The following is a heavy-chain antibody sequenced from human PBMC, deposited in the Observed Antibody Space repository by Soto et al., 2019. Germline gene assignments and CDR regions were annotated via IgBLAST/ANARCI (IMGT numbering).Heavy chain of an antibody. CDR3: ARGFIPEPD. CDR1: GYRFSDYG. Sequence: QAYLYQSEGEVKKPGASVKVSCTTSGYRFSDYGVSWVREAPGQGLEWMGWINTSNGNAKYAQKCQGRVILTTDPSTRTVFLELTSLSFADAAVYYCARGFIPEPDWGQGTRVTVSS. V-gene: IGHV1-18*01. D-gene: IGHD3-16*01. J-gene: IGHJ1*01. CDR2: INTSNGNA.